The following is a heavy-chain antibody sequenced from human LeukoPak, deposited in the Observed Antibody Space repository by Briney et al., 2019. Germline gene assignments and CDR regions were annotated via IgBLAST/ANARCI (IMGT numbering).Heavy chain of an antibody. Sequence: SETLSLTCTVSGGSISSYYWSWIRQPAGKGLEWIGRIYTSGSTNYNPSLKSRVTISVDTSKNQFSLKLSSVTAADTAVYYCARAMHYYGSGSYYLDNWFDPWGQGTLVTVSS. V-gene: IGHV4-4*07. D-gene: IGHD3-10*01. J-gene: IGHJ5*02. CDR2: IYTSGST. CDR1: GGSISSYY. CDR3: ARAMHYYGSGSYYLDNWFDP.